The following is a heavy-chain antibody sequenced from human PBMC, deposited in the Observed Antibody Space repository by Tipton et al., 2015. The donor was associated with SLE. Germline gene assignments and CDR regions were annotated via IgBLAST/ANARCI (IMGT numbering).Heavy chain of an antibody. CDR3: VRVEGAYDQYYFDS. CDR1: GGSISSGSSY. V-gene: IGHV4-61*01. Sequence: LRLSCTVSGGSISSGSSYWSWIRQPPGKGLEWIGYIYYSGRTKYNPSLESRVTISVDTSKNQFSLKLSSVTAADTAIYYCVRVEGAYDQYYFDSWGQGALVTVSS. J-gene: IGHJ4*02. CDR2: IYYSGRT. D-gene: IGHD5-12*01.